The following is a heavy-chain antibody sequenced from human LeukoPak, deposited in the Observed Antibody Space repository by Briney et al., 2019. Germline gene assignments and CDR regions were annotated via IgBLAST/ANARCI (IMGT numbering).Heavy chain of an antibody. CDR2: ISSGSDSI. J-gene: IGHJ4*02. CDR3: ARAEALLPYLY. V-gene: IGHV3-48*02. CDR1: GFTFSTYG. D-gene: IGHD2-15*01. Sequence: GSLRLSCAASGFTFSTYGINWVRQAPGKGLEWVSYISSGSDSIHYADSLKGRFTVSRDNAKNSLFLQMNSLRDEETAVYYCARAEALLPYLYWGQGTLVTVSS.